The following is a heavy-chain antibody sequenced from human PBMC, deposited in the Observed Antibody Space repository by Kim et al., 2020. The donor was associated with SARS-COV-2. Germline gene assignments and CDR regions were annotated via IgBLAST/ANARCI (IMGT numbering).Heavy chain of an antibody. CDR3: AKDPGSIAAAGHI. J-gene: IGHJ3*02. Sequence: YADSVKGRFPISRDNSKNTLYLQMNSLRAEDTAVYYCAKDPGSIAAAGHIWGQGTMVTVSS. V-gene: IGHV3-33*06. D-gene: IGHD6-13*01.